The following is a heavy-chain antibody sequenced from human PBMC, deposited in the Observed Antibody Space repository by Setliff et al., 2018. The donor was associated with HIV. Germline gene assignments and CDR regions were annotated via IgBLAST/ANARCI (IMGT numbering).Heavy chain of an antibody. D-gene: IGHD5-18*01. Sequence: PGGSLRLSCAASGFTFSRYEMNWVRQAPGKGLEWVSYISSSGGTIYYADSVKGRFITFRDNAKNSLYLQMNSLRAEDTAVYYCARESYNYGYNDWGQGTLVTVSS. CDR3: ARESYNYGYND. J-gene: IGHJ4*02. CDR1: GFTFSRYE. V-gene: IGHV3-48*03. CDR2: ISSSGGTI.